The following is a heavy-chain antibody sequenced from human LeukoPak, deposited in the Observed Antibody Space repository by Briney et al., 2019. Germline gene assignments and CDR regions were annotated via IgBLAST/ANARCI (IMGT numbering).Heavy chain of an antibody. CDR1: GISLSNYG. J-gene: IGHJ4*02. CDR2: ISGSGGGT. CDR3: AKRGVVIRVILVGFHKEAYYFDS. D-gene: IGHD3-22*01. Sequence: GGSLRLSCAVSGISLSNYGMSRVRQAPGKGLEWVAGISGSGGGTNYADSVKGRFTISRDNPKNTLYLQMNRLRAEDTAVYFCAKRGVVIRVILVGFHKEAYYFDSWGQGALVTVSS. V-gene: IGHV3-23*01.